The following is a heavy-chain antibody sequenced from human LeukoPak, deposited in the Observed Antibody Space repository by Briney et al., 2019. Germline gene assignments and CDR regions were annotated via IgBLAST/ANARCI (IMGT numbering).Heavy chain of an antibody. V-gene: IGHV3-30*02. CDR3: AKPARTDYADY. J-gene: IGHJ4*02. Sequence: QTGGSLRLSCAASGFTFSSYGMHWVRQAPGKGLEWVAFIRYDGSNKYDADSVKGRFTISRDNSKNTLYLQMNSLRAEDTAVYYCAKPARTDYADYWGQGTLVTVSS. CDR2: IRYDGSNK. D-gene: IGHD1-14*01. CDR1: GFTFSSYG.